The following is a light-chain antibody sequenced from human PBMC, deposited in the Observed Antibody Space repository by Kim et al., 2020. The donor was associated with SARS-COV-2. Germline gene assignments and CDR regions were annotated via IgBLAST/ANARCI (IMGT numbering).Light chain of an antibody. CDR3: QAWDSSTVV. V-gene: IGLV3-1*01. Sequence: SYELTQPPSMSVSPGRTASITCSGEKLGDKGACXYQQKAGQSPVLVMYQDSRRPSGIPERFSGFNSGDTATLTISGTQAMDEADYYRQAWDSSTVVFGGG. CDR1: KLGDKG. CDR2: QDS. J-gene: IGLJ2*01.